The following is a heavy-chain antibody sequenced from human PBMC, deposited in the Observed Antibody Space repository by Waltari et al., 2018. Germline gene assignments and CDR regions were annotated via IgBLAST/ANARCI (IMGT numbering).Heavy chain of an antibody. CDR3: ARATSPVAGTGLGY. CDR1: GGSISSYY. CDR2: IYYSGST. J-gene: IGHJ4*02. Sequence: QVQLQESGPGLVKPSETLSLTCTDSGGSISSYYWSWIRPPPGKGLEWIGYIYYSGSTNYNPSLKSRVTISVDTSKNQFSLKLSSVTAVDTAVYYCARATSPVAGTGLGYWGQGTLVTVSS. D-gene: IGHD6-19*01. V-gene: IGHV4-59*01.